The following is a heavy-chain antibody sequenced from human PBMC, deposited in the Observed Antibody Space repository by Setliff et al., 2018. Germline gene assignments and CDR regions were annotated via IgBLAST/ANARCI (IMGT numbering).Heavy chain of an antibody. J-gene: IGHJ1*01. CDR3: ARAAGSLTSDEYFHH. V-gene: IGHV1-69*06. CDR1: GGTFGDYG. Sequence: ASVKVSCKASGGTFGDYGITWVRQAPGQGPEWMGGIILIFDRTKYAQKFQGRVTITADKSTSTAYMELSSLKSEDAAVYYCARAAGSLTSDEYFHHWGQGTLVTVSS. CDR2: IILIFDRT. D-gene: IGHD6-25*01.